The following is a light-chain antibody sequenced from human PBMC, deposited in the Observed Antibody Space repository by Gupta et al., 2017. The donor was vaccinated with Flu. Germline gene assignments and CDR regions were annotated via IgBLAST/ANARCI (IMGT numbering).Light chain of an antibody. J-gene: IGLJ1*01. CDR1: SNDVGGYNR. V-gene: IGLV2-11*01. Sequence: QSAPTQPRSVSGSPGQTVTISCTGTSNDVGGYNRVSWYEQRPGKAPKLILYDVTERPSGVPDRYSGSKSGNTASLTISGLQADDEADYYCTSHAGRVTWVLGTGTTVTV. CDR2: DVT. CDR3: TSHAGRVTWV.